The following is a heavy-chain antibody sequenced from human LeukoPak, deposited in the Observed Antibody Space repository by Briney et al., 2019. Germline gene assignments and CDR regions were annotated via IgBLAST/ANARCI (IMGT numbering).Heavy chain of an antibody. CDR3: ARDRYYDSSGYWDY. J-gene: IGHJ4*02. CDR1: GFTFSNYA. D-gene: IGHD3-22*01. V-gene: IGHV3-53*01. Sequence: GGSLRLSCAATGFTFSNYAMNWVRQAPGKGLEWVSVIYIDGTTYYADSVKGRFTISRDNSKNTLYLQMNSLRAEDTAVYYCARDRYYDSSGYWDYWGQGTLVTVSS. CDR2: IYIDGTT.